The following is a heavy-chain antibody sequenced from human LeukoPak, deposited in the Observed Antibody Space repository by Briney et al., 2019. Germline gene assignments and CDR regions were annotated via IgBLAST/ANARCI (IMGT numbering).Heavy chain of an antibody. V-gene: IGHV1-2*02. Sequence: ASVNVSCKASGYTFNGYYMHWGRQAPGRGPEWRGWINPNSGDTNYAQKFQGRVTMTRDTSISTAYMELSRLRSDDTAVYYCARPDGDTGGNYGCWGQGTLVTVSS. CDR2: INPNSGDT. CDR3: ARPDGDTGGNYGC. CDR1: GYTFNGYY. D-gene: IGHD4-23*01. J-gene: IGHJ4*02.